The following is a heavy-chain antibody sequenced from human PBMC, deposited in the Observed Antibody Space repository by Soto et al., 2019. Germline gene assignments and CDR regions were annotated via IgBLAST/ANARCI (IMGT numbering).Heavy chain of an antibody. D-gene: IGHD3-10*01. V-gene: IGHV1-69*13. CDR1: GGTFSSYA. CDR3: ARGGLLWFGDPRYYYYGMDV. Sequence: VASVKVSCKASGGTFSSYAISWVRQAPGQGLEWMGGIIPIFGTANYAQKFQGRVTITADESTSTAYMELSSLRSEDTAVYYCARGGLLWFGDPRYYYYGMDVWGQGATVTVSS. J-gene: IGHJ6*02. CDR2: IIPIFGTA.